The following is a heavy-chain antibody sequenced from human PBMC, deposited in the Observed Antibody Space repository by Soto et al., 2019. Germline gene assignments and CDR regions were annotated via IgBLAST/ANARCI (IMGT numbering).Heavy chain of an antibody. D-gene: IGHD6-19*01. J-gene: IGHJ6*03. CDR3: ARDRGVAPPVAGNTHYYYYMDV. CDR1: GYSFTNYG. CDR2: ISAYNGNT. V-gene: IGHV1-18*01. Sequence: QDQLVQSGVEVKKPGASVKVSFKASGYSFTNYGITWVRQAPGQGFEWMGWISAYNGNTNYAQKFQGRVTMTPDASTSTAYLELRSLRSDDTAVYYCARDRGVAPPVAGNTHYYYYMDVWGKGTTVTVSS.